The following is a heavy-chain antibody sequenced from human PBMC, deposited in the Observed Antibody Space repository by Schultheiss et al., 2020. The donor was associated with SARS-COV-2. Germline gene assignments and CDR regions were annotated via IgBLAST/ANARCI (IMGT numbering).Heavy chain of an antibody. Sequence: ASVKVSCKASGYTFTSYAMHWVRQAPGQRLEWMGWINAGNGNTKYSQKFQGRVTITRDTSASTAYMELSSLRSEDTAVYYCARGAGYCSGGSCYGFGWFDPWGQGTLVTVSS. CDR2: INAGNGNT. J-gene: IGHJ5*02. CDR3: ARGAGYCSGGSCYGFGWFDP. CDR1: GYTFTSYA. V-gene: IGHV1-3*01. D-gene: IGHD2-15*01.